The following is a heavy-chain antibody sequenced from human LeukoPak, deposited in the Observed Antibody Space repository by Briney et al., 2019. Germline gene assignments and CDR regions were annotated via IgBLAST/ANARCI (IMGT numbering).Heavy chain of an antibody. CDR2: INPSGGST. V-gene: IGHV1-46*01. CDR3: AREIFGVVIH. J-gene: IGHJ4*02. CDR1: GYTFTGYY. D-gene: IGHD3-3*01. Sequence: ASVKVSCKASGYTFTGYYMHWVRQAPGQGLEWMGVINPSGGSTSYAQKFQGRVTMTRDTSTSTVYMELSSLRSEDTAVYYCAREIFGVVIHWGQGTLVTVSS.